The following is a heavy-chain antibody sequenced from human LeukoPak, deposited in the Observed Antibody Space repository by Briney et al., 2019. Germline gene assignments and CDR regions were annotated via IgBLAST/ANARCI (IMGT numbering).Heavy chain of an antibody. CDR1: GYSFTSYW. CDR2: IYPGDSDT. V-gene: IGHV5-51*01. Sequence: GESLKISCKGSGYSFTSYWIGWVRQMPGKGLEWMGIIYPGDSDTRYSPSFQGQVTISADKSISTAYLQWSSLKASDTAMYYCARHLVLWFGLTHQRVDYYMDVWGKGTTVTISS. CDR3: ARHLVLWFGLTHQRVDYYMDV. J-gene: IGHJ6*03. D-gene: IGHD3-10*01.